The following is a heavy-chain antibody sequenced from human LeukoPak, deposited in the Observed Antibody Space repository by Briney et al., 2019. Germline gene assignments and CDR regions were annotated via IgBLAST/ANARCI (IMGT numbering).Heavy chain of an antibody. D-gene: IGHD3-10*01. V-gene: IGHV4-39*01. CDR3: ARLTMVRGVHFFDY. J-gene: IGHJ4*02. CDR1: GGSISSSSYY. CDR2: IYYSGST. Sequence: PSETLSLTCTVSGGSISSSSYYWGWIRQPPGKGLGWIGSIYYSGSTYYNPSLKSRVTISVDTSKNQFSLKLSSVTAADTAVYYCARLTMVRGVHFFDYWGQGTLVTVSS.